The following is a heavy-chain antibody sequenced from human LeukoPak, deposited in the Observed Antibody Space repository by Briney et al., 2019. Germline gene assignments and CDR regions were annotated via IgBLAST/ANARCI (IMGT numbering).Heavy chain of an antibody. J-gene: IGHJ4*02. V-gene: IGHV1-58*02. D-gene: IGHD2-21*02. Sequence: TSAKVSCKASGFTFTSSAMQWVRQARGQRLEWIGWIVVGSGNTNYAQKFQERVTITRDMSTSTAYMELSSLRSEDTAVYYCAVMTAETRRQFYFDCWGQGTLVTVSS. CDR3: AVMTAETRRQFYFDC. CDR1: GFTFTSSA. CDR2: IVVGSGNT.